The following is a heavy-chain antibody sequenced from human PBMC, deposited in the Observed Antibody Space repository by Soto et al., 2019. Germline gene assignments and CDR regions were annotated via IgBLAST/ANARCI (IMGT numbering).Heavy chain of an antibody. CDR1: GFTFDDYA. CDR2: ISWNSGSI. V-gene: IGHV3-9*01. Sequence: EVQLVESGGGLVQPGRSLRLSCAASGFTFDDYAMHWVRQAPGKGLEWVSGISWNSGSIGYADSVKGRFTISRDNAKNSLYPQMNSLRAEDTALYYCAKDRAAAAPGTFDIWGQGTMVTVSS. D-gene: IGHD6-13*01. J-gene: IGHJ3*02. CDR3: AKDRAAAAPGTFDI.